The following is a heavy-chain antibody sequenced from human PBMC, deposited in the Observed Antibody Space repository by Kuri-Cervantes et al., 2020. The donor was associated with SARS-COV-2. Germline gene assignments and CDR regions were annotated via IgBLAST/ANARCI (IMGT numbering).Heavy chain of an antibody. Sequence: SETLSLTCAVYGGSFSGYYWSWIRQPPGKGLEWIGYIYYSGSTNYNPSLESRVTISVDTSKNQFSLKLSSVTAADTAVYYCARDLYSSGLEYNWFDPWGQGTLVTVSS. V-gene: IGHV4-59*01. J-gene: IGHJ5*02. D-gene: IGHD6-19*01. CDR1: GGSFSGYY. CDR3: ARDLYSSGLEYNWFDP. CDR2: IYYSGST.